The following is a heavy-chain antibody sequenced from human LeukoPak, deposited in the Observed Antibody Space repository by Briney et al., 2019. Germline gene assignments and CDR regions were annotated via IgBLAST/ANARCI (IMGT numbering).Heavy chain of an antibody. J-gene: IGHJ4*02. Sequence: GGSLRLSCAASGFTFSSYAMSWVRQAPGKGLEWVSAISGSGGSTYYADSVKGRFTISRDNAKNSLYLQMNSLRAEDTAVYYCARQYSSSYLDYWGQGTLVTVSS. D-gene: IGHD6-13*01. V-gene: IGHV3-23*01. CDR1: GFTFSSYA. CDR3: ARQYSSSYLDY. CDR2: ISGSGGST.